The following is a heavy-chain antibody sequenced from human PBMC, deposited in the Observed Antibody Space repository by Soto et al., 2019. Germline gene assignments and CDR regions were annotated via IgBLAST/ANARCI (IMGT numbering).Heavy chain of an antibody. CDR1: GGTFSSYA. V-gene: IGHV1-69*13. CDR2: IIPIFGTA. Sequence: VASVKVSCKASGGTFSSYAISWVRQAPGQGLEWMGGIIPIFGTANYAQKFQGRVTITADESTSTAYMELSSLRSEDTAVYYCARGGYSGYDYDWFDPWGQGTLVTVPQ. D-gene: IGHD5-12*01. J-gene: IGHJ5*02. CDR3: ARGGYSGYDYDWFDP.